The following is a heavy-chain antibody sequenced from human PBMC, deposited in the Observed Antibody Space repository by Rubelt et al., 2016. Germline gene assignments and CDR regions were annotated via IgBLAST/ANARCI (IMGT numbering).Heavy chain of an antibody. J-gene: IGHJ4*02. V-gene: IGHV4-61*01. CDR2: IYYSGST. D-gene: IGHD1-26*01. Sequence: QVQLRQWGAGLVKPSETLSLTCSVSGGSISSSSYYWGWIRQSPGKGLEWIGYIYYSGSTNYNPSLKSRVTISVDTSKNQFPLNRSSGTAADPAVYYWARTKDSGSWVRHDYWGQGTLVTVSS. CDR3: ARTKDSGSWVRHDY. CDR1: GGSISSSSYY.